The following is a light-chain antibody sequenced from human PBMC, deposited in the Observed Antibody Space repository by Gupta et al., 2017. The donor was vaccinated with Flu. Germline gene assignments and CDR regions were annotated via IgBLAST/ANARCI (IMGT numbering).Light chain of an antibody. J-gene: IGLJ3*02. Sequence: SYELTQSPSVSVSPGQTARMTCSGDALPKQYAYWYQQKSGQATVLLIFQDNKKPSGIPERFSGSSSGTTVTLTIGGVQAEDEADYYCQSADHNGSWVFGGGTKLTVL. V-gene: IGLV3-25*02. CDR3: QSADHNGSWV. CDR2: QDN. CDR1: ALPKQY.